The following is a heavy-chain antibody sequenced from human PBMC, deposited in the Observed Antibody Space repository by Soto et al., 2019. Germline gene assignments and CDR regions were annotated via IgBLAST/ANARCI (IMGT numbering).Heavy chain of an antibody. J-gene: IGHJ4*02. CDR3: ARSETGYSRFDY. CDR1: GYTFTGYA. D-gene: IGHD3-9*01. CDR2: IDPGNGNT. V-gene: IGHV1-3*01. Sequence: QVLLVQSGAEVKNPGASVKVSCRASGYTFTGYAIHWIRQAPGQRLEWIGKIDPGNGNTKYSQNFQGRVTITRDTSASAAYMELNSLGSEDTSIYYCARSETGYSRFDYWGQGTLVTVSS.